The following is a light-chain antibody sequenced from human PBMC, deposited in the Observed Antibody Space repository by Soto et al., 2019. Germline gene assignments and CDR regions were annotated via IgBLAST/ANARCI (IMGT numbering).Light chain of an antibody. Sequence: DIQMTQSPSTLSASVGDRVTITCRASQSISFWLAWYQQKPGKAPKLLISKASSLESGVPSRFSGSGSGTEFTLTSSSLQPDDVATYYCQQYNSYRTFGQGTKVKVK. J-gene: IGKJ1*01. CDR2: KAS. CDR3: QQYNSYRT. CDR1: QSISFW. V-gene: IGKV1-5*03.